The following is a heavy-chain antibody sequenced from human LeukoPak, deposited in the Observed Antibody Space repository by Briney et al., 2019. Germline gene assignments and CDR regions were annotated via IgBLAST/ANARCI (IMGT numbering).Heavy chain of an antibody. CDR2: ISAYNGNT. D-gene: IGHD4-17*01. CDR3: ASRIDGDNPHDAFDI. J-gene: IGHJ3*02. Sequence: ASVKVSCKASGYTFTSYGISWVRQAPGQGLERMGWISAYNGNTNYAQKLQGRVTMTTDTSTSTAYMELRSLRSDDTAVYYCASRIDGDNPHDAFDIWGQGTMVTVSS. V-gene: IGHV1-18*01. CDR1: GYTFTSYG.